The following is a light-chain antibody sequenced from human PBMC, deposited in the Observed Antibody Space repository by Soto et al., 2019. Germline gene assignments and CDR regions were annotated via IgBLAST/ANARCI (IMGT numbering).Light chain of an antibody. CDR2: EVN. CDR3: CSYAGTVAYV. J-gene: IGLJ1*01. Sequence: QSVLTQPASVSGSPGQSITISCTGTSSDVGSYNLVSWYQQLPGKAPNVIICEVNKRPSGVSYRFSGSKSGNTASLTISGLQTEDEADYYCCSYAGTVAYVFGTGTKVTVL. CDR1: SSDVGSYNL. V-gene: IGLV2-23*02.